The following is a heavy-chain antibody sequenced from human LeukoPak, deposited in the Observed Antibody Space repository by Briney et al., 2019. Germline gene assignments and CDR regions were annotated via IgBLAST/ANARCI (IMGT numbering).Heavy chain of an antibody. Sequence: GGSLRLSCAASGFTFSSYAMSWVRQAPGKGLEWVSAISGSGGSTYYADSVKGRFTISRDNSKNTLYLQMNSLRAEDTAVCYCAKDYSSGWYNWFDPWGQGTLVTVSS. J-gene: IGHJ5*02. V-gene: IGHV3-23*01. CDR3: AKDYSSGWYNWFDP. CDR2: ISGSGGST. CDR1: GFTFSSYA. D-gene: IGHD6-19*01.